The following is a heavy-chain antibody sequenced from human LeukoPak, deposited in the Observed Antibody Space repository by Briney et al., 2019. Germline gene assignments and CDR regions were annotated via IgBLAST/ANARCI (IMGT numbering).Heavy chain of an antibody. CDR1: GFTFSSYG. J-gene: IGHJ4*02. V-gene: IGHV3-30*02. Sequence: GGSLRLSCAASGFTFSSYGMHWVRQAPGKGLEWVAFIRYDGSNKYYADSVKGRFTISRDNSKNTLYLQMNSLRAEDTAVYYCAKDRSLYSSSWLDYWGQGTLVTVSS. CDR2: IRYDGSNK. CDR3: AKDRSLYSSSWLDY. D-gene: IGHD6-13*01.